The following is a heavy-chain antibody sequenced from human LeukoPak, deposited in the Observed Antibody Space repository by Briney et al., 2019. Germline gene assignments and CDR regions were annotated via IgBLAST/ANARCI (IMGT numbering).Heavy chain of an antibody. Sequence: GRSLRLSCAASGFTFDDYAMHWVRQAPGKGLEWVSGISWNSGSIGYADSVKGRFTISRDNAKNSLYLQMNSLRAEDTALYYCAKDKSSSSYTIDYWGQGTLVTVSS. CDR3: AKDKSSSSYTIDY. J-gene: IGHJ4*02. CDR1: GFTFDDYA. V-gene: IGHV3-9*01. CDR2: ISWNSGSI. D-gene: IGHD6-6*01.